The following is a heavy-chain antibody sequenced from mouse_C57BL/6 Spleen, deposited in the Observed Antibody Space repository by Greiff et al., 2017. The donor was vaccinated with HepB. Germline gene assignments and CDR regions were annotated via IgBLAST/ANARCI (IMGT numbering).Heavy chain of an antibody. CDR3: ARSDYSNYEDWYFDV. CDR1: GYAFSSSW. V-gene: IGHV1-82*01. J-gene: IGHJ1*03. CDR2: IYPGDGDT. Sequence: VKVVESGPELVKPGASVKISCKASGYAFSSSWMNWVKQRPGKGLEWIGRIYPGDGDTNYNGKFKGKATLTADKSSSTAYMQLSSLTSEDSAVYFCARSDYSNYEDWYFDVWGTGTTVTVSS. D-gene: IGHD2-5*01.